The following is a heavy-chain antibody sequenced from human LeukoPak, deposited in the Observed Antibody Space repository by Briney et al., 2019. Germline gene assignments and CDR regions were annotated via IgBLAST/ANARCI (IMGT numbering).Heavy chain of an antibody. CDR2: ISGSGGST. Sequence: GGSLRLSCAASGFTFSSYAMNWVRQAPGKGLEWVSSISGSGGSTYYADSVKGRFTISRDNSKNTLYLQMNSLRAEDTAVYYCAKGRDGYNSDFDYWGQGTLVTVSS. CDR1: GFTFSSYA. J-gene: IGHJ4*02. CDR3: AKGRDGYNSDFDY. D-gene: IGHD5-12*01. V-gene: IGHV3-23*01.